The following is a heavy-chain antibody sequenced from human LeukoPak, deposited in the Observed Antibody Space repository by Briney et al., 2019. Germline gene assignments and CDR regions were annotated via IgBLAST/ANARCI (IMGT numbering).Heavy chain of an antibody. CDR3: ATQNYYGSGSSVDY. D-gene: IGHD3-10*01. Sequence: ASETLSLTCAVYGGSFSGYYWSWIRQPPGKGLEWLGEINHSGSTNYNPSLKSRVTISVDTSKNQFSLKLSSVTAADTAVYYCATQNYYGSGSSVDYWGQGTLVTVSS. J-gene: IGHJ4*02. CDR2: INHSGST. CDR1: GGSFSGYY. V-gene: IGHV4-34*01.